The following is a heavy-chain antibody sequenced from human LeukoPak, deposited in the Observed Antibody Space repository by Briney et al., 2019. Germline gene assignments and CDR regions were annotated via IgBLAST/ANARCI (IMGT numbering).Heavy chain of an antibody. CDR3: AREIVSTVAGNFDY. D-gene: IGHD6-19*01. CDR1: GFTFNSYE. V-gene: IGHV3-48*03. Sequence: PGGSLRLSCAASGFTFNSYEMNWVRQVPGKGLEWVSYISTSGTTRTYADSVKGRFTISRDNAKNSLYLEMNSLRAEDTAVYYCAREIVSTVAGNFDYWGQGTLVTVSS. CDR2: ISTSGTTR. J-gene: IGHJ4*02.